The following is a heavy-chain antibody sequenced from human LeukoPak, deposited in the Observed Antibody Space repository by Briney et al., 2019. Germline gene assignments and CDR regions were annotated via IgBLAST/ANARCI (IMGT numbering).Heavy chain of an antibody. J-gene: IGHJ5*02. V-gene: IGHV5-51*01. Sequence: GESLKISCKGPEYDFANYWIGWVRQMPGRGLEWMGIVYPAGSIIHYSPSFQGQVTISVDRSVSTAYLQWTSLKASDSAMYFCARRRYFDTYLDPWGQGTLVTVSS. D-gene: IGHD2/OR15-2a*01. CDR2: VYPAGSII. CDR3: ARRRYFDTYLDP. CDR1: EYDFANYW.